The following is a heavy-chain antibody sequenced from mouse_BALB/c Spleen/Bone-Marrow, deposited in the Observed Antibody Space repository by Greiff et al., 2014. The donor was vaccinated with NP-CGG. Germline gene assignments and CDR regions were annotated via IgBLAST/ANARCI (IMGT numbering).Heavy chain of an antibody. CDR3: ASYYRYSFVY. CDR1: GFNIKDTY. D-gene: IGHD2-14*01. CDR2: IDPANGNT. V-gene: IGHV14-3*02. Sequence: VQLQQPGAELVKPGASVKLSCTGSGFNIKDTYMHWVKQRPEQGLEWIGRIDPANGNTKYDPKFQGKATITADTSSNTAYLQLSSLTSEDTAVYYCASYYRYSFVYWGQGATLTVSS. J-gene: IGHJ2*01.